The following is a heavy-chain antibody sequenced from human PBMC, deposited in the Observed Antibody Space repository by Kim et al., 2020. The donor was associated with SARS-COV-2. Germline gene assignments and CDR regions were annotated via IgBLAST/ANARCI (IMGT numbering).Heavy chain of an antibody. D-gene: IGHD6-13*01. CDR2: INWNGGST. CDR1: GFTFDDYG. CDR3: ARDPRIFSSSWHPWYFDL. J-gene: IGHJ2*01. Sequence: GGSLRLSCAASGFTFDDYGMSWVRQAPGKGLEWVSGINWNGGSTGYADSVKGRFTISRDNAKNSLYLQMNSLRAEDTALYHCARDPRIFSSSWHPWYFDLWGRGTLVTVSS. V-gene: IGHV3-20*01.